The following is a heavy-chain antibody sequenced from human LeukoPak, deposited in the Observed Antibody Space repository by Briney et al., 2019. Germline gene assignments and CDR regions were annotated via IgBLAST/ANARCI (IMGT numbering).Heavy chain of an antibody. CDR1: GFTVSSNY. CDR2: IYSGGTT. V-gene: IGHV3-53*01. D-gene: IGHD6-13*01. CDR3: AGWPSSSWYKVAAFGI. J-gene: IGHJ3*02. Sequence: QTGGSLRLSCEASGFTVSSNYMSWVRQAPGKGLEWVSVIYSGGTTYYADSVKGRFTISRDNSKNTLYLQMNSLRAEDTAVYCCAGWPSSSWYKVAAFGIWGQGTMVTVSS.